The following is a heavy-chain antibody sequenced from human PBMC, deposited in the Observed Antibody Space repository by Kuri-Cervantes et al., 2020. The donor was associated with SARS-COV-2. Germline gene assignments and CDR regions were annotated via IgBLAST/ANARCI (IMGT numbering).Heavy chain of an antibody. J-gene: IGHJ5*02. CDR1: GGSISSGDYY. CDR2: IYYSGST. D-gene: IGHD1-1*01. Sequence: SETLSLTCTVSGGSISSGDYYWSWIRQPPGKGLEWIGYIYYSGSTYYNPSLKSRVTISVDTSKNQFSLKLSSVTAADTAVYYCASPSSTTGTTVGFDPWGQGTLVTVSS. V-gene: IGHV4-30-4*08. CDR3: ASPSSTTGTTVGFDP.